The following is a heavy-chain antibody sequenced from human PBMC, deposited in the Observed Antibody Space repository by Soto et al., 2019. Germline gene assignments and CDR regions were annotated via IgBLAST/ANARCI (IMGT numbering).Heavy chain of an antibody. CDR1: GGSFSGYY. CDR3: ARAPRQLAPFDP. CDR2: FNHSGGT. J-gene: IGHJ5*02. Sequence: PSETLSLTCGVYGGSFSGYYWNWIRQPPGKGLEWIGEFNHSGGTNYNPSLKSRVTISVDTSKNQFSLKLNSVTAADTAVYYCARAPRQLAPFDPWGQGILVTVSS. D-gene: IGHD2-2*01. V-gene: IGHV4-34*01.